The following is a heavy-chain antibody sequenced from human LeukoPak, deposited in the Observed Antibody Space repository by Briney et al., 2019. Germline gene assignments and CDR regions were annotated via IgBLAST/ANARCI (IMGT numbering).Heavy chain of an antibody. CDR2: INHSGST. CDR1: GGSFSGYY. D-gene: IGHD2-15*01. CDR3: ARFVLGYCSGGSCPNFDY. V-gene: IGHV4-34*01. J-gene: IGHJ4*02. Sequence: PSETLSLTCAVYGGSFSGYYWSWIRQPPGKGLEWIGEINHSGSTNYNPSLKSRVTISVDTSKNQFSLKLSSVIAADTAVYYCARFVLGYCSGGSCPNFDYWGQGTLVTVSS.